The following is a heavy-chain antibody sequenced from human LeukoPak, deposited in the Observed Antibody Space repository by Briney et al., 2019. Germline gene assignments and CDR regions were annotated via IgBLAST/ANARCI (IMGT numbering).Heavy chain of an antibody. V-gene: IGHV5-51*01. CDR3: ARHTYGGYYYYYYMDV. CDR2: IYPGDSDT. CDR1: GYSFTRYC. J-gene: IGHJ6*03. Sequence: GESLKISCKGSGYSFTRYCRSWVRPMHGKSLEWMGIIYPGDSDTRYSPSFQGQVTISADKSISTAYLQWSSLKASDTAMYYCARHTYGGYYYYYYMDVWGKGTTVTVSS. D-gene: IGHD4-23*01.